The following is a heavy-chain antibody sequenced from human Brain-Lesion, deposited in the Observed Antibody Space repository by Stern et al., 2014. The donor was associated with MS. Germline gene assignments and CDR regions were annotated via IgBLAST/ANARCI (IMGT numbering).Heavy chain of an antibody. CDR2: INPNTGGT. V-gene: IGHV1-2*02. CDR3: ARDQRGITIFGVVTDYYYLLLFL. CDR1: GYIFTGYY. J-gene: IGHJ6*02. Sequence: QVQLVQSGAEVKKPGASGKVSCKTSGYIFTGYYIHWVRQAPGQGLEWMAWINPNTGGTTYAQKFQGRVAMSRDTSISTAYVELSSLTSDDTAVYYCARDQRGITIFGVVTDYYYLLLFLSGPGTTVTVSS. D-gene: IGHD3-3*01.